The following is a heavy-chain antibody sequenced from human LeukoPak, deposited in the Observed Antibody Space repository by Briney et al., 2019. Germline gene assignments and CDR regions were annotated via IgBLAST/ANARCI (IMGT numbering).Heavy chain of an antibody. D-gene: IGHD5-18*01. CDR3: TARLHPDAFDI. CDR1: GFTFSDAW. Sequence: GGPLRLSCAASGFTFSDAWMSWVRQAPGKGLEWVGRIKSKTDGGSTDYAAPVKGRFTISRDDSKNTLYLQMNSLKTEDTAVYYCTARLHPDAFDIWGQGTMVTVSS. J-gene: IGHJ3*02. V-gene: IGHV3-15*01. CDR2: IKSKTDGGST.